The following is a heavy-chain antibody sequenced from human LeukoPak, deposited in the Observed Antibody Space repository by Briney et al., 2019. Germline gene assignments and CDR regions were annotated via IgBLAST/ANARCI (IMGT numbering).Heavy chain of an antibody. D-gene: IGHD3-16*01. J-gene: IGHJ4*02. CDR2: IYYSGST. V-gene: IGHV4-59*01. Sequence: SETLSLTCTVSGGSISSYYWSWIRQPPGKGLEWIGYIYYSGSTNYNPSLKSRVTISVDTSKNQFSLKLSSVTAADTAVYYCARVSPRGGLGDLIDYWGQGTLVTVSS. CDR3: ARVSPRGGLGDLIDY. CDR1: GGSISSYY.